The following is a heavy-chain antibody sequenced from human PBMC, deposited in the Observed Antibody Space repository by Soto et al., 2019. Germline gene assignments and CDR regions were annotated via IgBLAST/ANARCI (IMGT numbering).Heavy chain of an antibody. CDR1: GFTFSSYD. CDR2: ISYDGSNK. D-gene: IGHD2-8*01. Sequence: HPGGSLRLSCAASGFTFSSYDMHWVRQAPGKGLEWVAVISYDGSNKYYADSVKGRFTISRDNSKNTLYLQMNSLRAEDTAVYYCAKQYNVLMVWWFDPWGQGTLVTVSS. V-gene: IGHV3-30*18. J-gene: IGHJ5*02. CDR3: AKQYNVLMVWWFDP.